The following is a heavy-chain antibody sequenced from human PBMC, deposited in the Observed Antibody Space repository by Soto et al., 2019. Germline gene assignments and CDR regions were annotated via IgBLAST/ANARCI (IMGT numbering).Heavy chain of an antibody. CDR2: IIPNNGIA. D-gene: IGHD2-15*01. V-gene: IGHV1-18*01. CDR3: ARYVNSGGWSHFDY. J-gene: IGHJ4*02. Sequence: ASVKVSCKASGGTFSSYTISWVRQAPGQGLEWMGRIIPNNGIANYAQKLQGRVTMTTDTSTSTAYMELRSLRSDDTAVYYCARYVNSGGWSHFDYWGQGTLVTVSS. CDR1: GGTFSSYT.